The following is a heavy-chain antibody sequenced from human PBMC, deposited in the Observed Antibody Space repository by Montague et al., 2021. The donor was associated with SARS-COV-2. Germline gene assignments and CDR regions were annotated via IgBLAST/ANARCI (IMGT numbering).Heavy chain of an antibody. J-gene: IGHJ4*02. CDR3: ARGAPGY. Sequence: SETLSLTCAVYGGSFSDYHWTWIRQSPGEGLEWIGQINYGGSTXNNPSPKCRVTISIDTLKNQFSLKLTSVTAADTAVYYCARGAPGYWGQGTLATVSS. V-gene: IGHV4-34*01. D-gene: IGHD1-1*01. CDR2: INYGGST. CDR1: GGSFSDYH.